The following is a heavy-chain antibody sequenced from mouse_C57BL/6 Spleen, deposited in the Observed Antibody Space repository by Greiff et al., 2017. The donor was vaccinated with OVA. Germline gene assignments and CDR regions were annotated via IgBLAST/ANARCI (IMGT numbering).Heavy chain of an antibody. J-gene: IGHJ4*01. D-gene: IGHD1-1*01. CDR3: ARRYGSSYGAMDY. V-gene: IGHV1-59*01. Sequence: QVQLQQPGAELVRPGTSVKLSCKASGYTFTSYWMHWVKQRPGQGLEWIGVIDPSDSYTNYNQKFKGKATLTVDTSSSTAYMQLSSLTSEDSAVYYCARRYGSSYGAMDYWGQGTSVTVSS. CDR1: GYTFTSYW. CDR2: IDPSDSYT.